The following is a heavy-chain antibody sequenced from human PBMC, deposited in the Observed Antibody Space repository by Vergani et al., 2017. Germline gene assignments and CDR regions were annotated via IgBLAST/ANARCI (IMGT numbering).Heavy chain of an antibody. CDR3: ARDKAYGGYVGDY. CDR2: ISSSSSYI. V-gene: IGHV3-21*01. Sequence: VQLVESGGGVVQPGRSLRLSCAASGFTFSSYSMNWVRQAPGKGLEWVSSISSSSSYIYYADSVKGRFTISRDNAKNSLYLQMNSLRAEDTAVYYCARDKAYGGYVGDYWGQGTLVTVSS. CDR1: GFTFSSYS. J-gene: IGHJ4*02. D-gene: IGHD5-12*01.